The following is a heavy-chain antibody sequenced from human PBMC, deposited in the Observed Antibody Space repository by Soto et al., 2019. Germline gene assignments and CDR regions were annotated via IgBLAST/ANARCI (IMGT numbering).Heavy chain of an antibody. J-gene: IGHJ4*02. CDR3: SGGSYY. CDR1: GFIFSSTA. Sequence: PGGSLRLSCASSGFIFSSTAIYWVRQASGKGLEWVGRIRSKVNNYATTYAASVEGRFTISRDDSKNTAYLQMNSLKTEDTAVYYCSGGSYYWCQGNLVTVS. CDR2: IRSKVNNYAT. D-gene: IGHD1-26*01. V-gene: IGHV3-73*01.